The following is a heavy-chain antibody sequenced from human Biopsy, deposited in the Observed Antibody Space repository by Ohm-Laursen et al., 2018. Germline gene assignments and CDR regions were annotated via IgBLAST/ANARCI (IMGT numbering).Heavy chain of an antibody. CDR3: ARDSGILNYGNFKYYHYYGMDV. V-gene: IGHV4-59*01. CDR1: GGSMTGYE. J-gene: IGHJ6*02. CDR2: IYYSVMT. Sequence: SDTLSLTCSVSGGSMTGYEWSWIRLAPGKGLEWIGYIYYSVMTNYNPSLQSRVSISVDTSRNQVSLTLSSVTAADTAVYYCARDSGILNYGNFKYYHYYGMDVWGQGTLVTVSS. D-gene: IGHD4-11*01.